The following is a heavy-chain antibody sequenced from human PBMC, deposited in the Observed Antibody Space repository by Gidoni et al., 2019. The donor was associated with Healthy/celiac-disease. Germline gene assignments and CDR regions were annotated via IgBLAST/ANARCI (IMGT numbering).Heavy chain of an antibody. J-gene: IGHJ6*03. Sequence: EVQLVESGGGLVKPGGSLILSCAASAFTFSSYSMNWVRQAPGKGLGWVASISSSSSYIYYADSVKGRFTISRDNAKNSLYLQMNSLRAEDTAVYYCARDGEWEPTFLYSKLYYYYYMDVWGKGTTVTVSS. CDR2: ISSSSSYI. D-gene: IGHD1-26*01. CDR1: AFTFSSYS. CDR3: ARDGEWEPTFLYSKLYYYYYMDV. V-gene: IGHV3-21*01.